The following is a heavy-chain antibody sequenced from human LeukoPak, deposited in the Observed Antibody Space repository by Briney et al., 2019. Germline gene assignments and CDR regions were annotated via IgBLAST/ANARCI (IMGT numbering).Heavy chain of an antibody. CDR2: IYSGGST. CDR3: AADSSGYWFDY. Sequence: PGGSLRLSCAASGFSVSSNYMSWVRQAPGKGLEWVSVIYSGGSTYYADSVKGRFTISRDNSKNTLYLQMNSLRAEDTAVYYCAADSSGYWFDYWGQGTLVTVSS. CDR1: GFSVSSNY. V-gene: IGHV3-53*01. D-gene: IGHD3-22*01. J-gene: IGHJ4*02.